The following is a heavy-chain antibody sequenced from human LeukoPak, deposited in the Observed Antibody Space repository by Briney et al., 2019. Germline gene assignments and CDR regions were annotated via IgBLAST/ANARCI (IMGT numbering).Heavy chain of an antibody. CDR2: IDHRGDT. CDR3: ARGATISETGYFDF. V-gene: IGHV4-34*01. J-gene: IGHJ4*03. D-gene: IGHD5-24*01. Sequence: SETLSLTCAVHGGSFSGYYWCWIRQSPAKGLEWIAEIDHRGDTNYNPSVKSRVTISVDTSKNQFSLKVRSLNAAYTALHYCARGATISETGYFDFWGQGTLVTVSS. CDR1: GGSFSGYY.